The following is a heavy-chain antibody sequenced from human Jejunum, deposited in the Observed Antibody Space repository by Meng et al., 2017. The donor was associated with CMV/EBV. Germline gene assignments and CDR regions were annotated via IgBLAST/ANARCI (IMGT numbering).Heavy chain of an antibody. Sequence: LSCAASGFTFSSYSMNWVRQAPGKGLEWVSSITSSSGTIYYADSVKGRFTIFRDNAKNSLHLQMNSLRADDTAVYYCARDLQLSTWGQGTLVTVSS. D-gene: IGHD5-18*01. CDR3: ARDLQLST. CDR1: GFTFSSYS. CDR2: ITSSSGTI. J-gene: IGHJ5*02. V-gene: IGHV3-48*04.